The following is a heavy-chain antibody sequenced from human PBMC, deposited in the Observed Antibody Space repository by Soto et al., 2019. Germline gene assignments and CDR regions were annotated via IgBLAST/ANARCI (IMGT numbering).Heavy chain of an antibody. CDR3: ARDPRIAAAGDHDAFDI. D-gene: IGHD6-13*01. V-gene: IGHV4-31*03. Sequence: ASETLSLTCTVSGGSISSGGYYWSWIRQHPGKVLVWIWYFYYSGSTYYYPSLKSRVTISVDTSKNQFSLKLSSVTAADTAVYYCARDPRIAAAGDHDAFDIWGQGTMVTVSS. J-gene: IGHJ3*02. CDR1: GGSISSGGYY. CDR2: FYYSGST.